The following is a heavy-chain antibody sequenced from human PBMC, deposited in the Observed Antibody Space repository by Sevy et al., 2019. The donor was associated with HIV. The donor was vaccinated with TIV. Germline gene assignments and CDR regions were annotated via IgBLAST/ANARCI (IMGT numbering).Heavy chain of an antibody. CDR1: GFTFSNHA. J-gene: IGHJ3*02. V-gene: IGHV3-30*02. CDR3: AKDRKVLLVVYAIPFDVFDI. D-gene: IGHD2-8*02. CDR2: IRYDGSNE. Sequence: EGSLRLSCAASGFTFSNHAMHWVRQAPGKGLEWVAFIRYDGSNEYYADSVKGRFTISRDNSKNTLYLIMNSLRPEDTAVYYCAKDRKVLLVVYAIPFDVFDIWGQGTMVTVSS.